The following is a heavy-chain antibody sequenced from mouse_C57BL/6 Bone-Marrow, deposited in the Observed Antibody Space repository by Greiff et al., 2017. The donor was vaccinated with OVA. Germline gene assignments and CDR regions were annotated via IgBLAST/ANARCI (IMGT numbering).Heavy chain of an antibody. CDR1: GFTFSSYG. V-gene: IGHV5-6*02. D-gene: IGHD2-3*01. J-gene: IGHJ4*01. Sequence: EVMLVESGGDLVKPGGSLKLSCAASGFTFSSYGMSWVRQTPDKRLEWVATLSSGGSYTYYPDSGKGGFTISRDNAKNTLYLQMSSLKSEDTAMYYCARHYIYAGYHYVYAMDYWGQGTSVTVSS. CDR3: ARHYIYAGYHYVYAMDY. CDR2: LSSGGSYT.